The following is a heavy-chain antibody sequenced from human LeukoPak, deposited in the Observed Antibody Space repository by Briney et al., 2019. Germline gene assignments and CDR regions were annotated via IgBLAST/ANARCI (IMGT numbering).Heavy chain of an antibody. CDR1: GYTFTYRY. CDR2: ISAYNGNT. V-gene: IGHV1-18*04. D-gene: IGHD1-26*01. Sequence: ASVKVSCKASGYTFTYRYLHWVRQAPGQGLEWMGWISAYNGNTNYAQKLQGRVTMTTDTSTSTAYMELSSLRSEDTTVYYCARDLMGANFDYWGQGTLVTVSS. CDR3: ARDLMGANFDY. J-gene: IGHJ4*02.